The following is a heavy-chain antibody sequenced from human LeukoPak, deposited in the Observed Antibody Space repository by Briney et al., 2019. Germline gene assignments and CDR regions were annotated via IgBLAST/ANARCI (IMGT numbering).Heavy chain of an antibody. CDR1: GYTFTSYD. CDR3: ARCGSGSWYYFDY. Sequence: ASVKVSCKASGYTFTSYDINWLRQATGQGLEWMGWMNPNSGNTGYAQKFQGRVTITRNTSISTAYMELSSLRSEDTAVYYCARCGSGSWYYFDYWGQGTLVTVSS. J-gene: IGHJ4*02. CDR2: MNPNSGNT. V-gene: IGHV1-8*03. D-gene: IGHD3-10*01.